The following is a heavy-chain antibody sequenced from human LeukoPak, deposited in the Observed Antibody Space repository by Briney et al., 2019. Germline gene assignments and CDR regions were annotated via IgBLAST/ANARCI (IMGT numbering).Heavy chain of an antibody. CDR2: INSDGSST. J-gene: IGHJ4*02. CDR1: GFTFSSYW. V-gene: IGHV3-74*01. Sequence: GGSLRLSCAASGFTFSSYWMHWVRQAPGKGLVWVSRINSDGSSTSYADSVKGRFTISRDNAKNTLYLQMNSLRAEDTAVHYCAKDRGDNSFDYWGQGTLVTVSS. D-gene: IGHD3-10*01. CDR3: AKDRGDNSFDY.